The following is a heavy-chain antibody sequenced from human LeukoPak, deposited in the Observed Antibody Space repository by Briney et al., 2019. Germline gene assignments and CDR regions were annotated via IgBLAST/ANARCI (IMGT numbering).Heavy chain of an antibody. CDR1: GYTFTSYG. Sequence: ASVKVSCKASGYTFTSYGISWVRQAPGQGLEWMGWISAYNGNTNYAQKLQGRVTMTTDTSTSTAYMELRSLRSDDTAVYSCARVVVVPAAMYPGYMDVWGKGTTVTVSS. J-gene: IGHJ6*03. CDR2: ISAYNGNT. V-gene: IGHV1-18*01. CDR3: ARVVVVPAAMYPGYMDV. D-gene: IGHD2-2*01.